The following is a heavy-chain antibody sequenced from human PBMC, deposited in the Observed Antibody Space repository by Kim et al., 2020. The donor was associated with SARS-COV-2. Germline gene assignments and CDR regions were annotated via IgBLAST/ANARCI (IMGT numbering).Heavy chain of an antibody. V-gene: IGHV4-39*01. J-gene: IGHJ3*02. D-gene: IGHD1-1*01. CDR2: IYYSGST. Sequence: SETLSLTCTVSGGSISSSSYYWGWIRQPPGKGLEWIGSIYYSGSTYYNPSLKSRVTISVDTSKNQFSLKLSSVTAADTAVYYCARHVRQLAYKHDAFDIWGQGTMVTVSS. CDR1: GGSISSSSYY. CDR3: ARHVRQLAYKHDAFDI.